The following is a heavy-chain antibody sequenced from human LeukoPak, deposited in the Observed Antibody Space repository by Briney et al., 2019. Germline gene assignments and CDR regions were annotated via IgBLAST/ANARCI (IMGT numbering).Heavy chain of an antibody. CDR3: ARDSSMITFGGVIVSYFDY. V-gene: IGHV3-20*04. D-gene: IGHD3-16*02. Sequence: GGSLRLSCAASGFTFDDYGMSWVRQAPGKGLEGVSGINWNGGSTGYADSVKGRFTISRDNSKNSLYLQMNSLRAEDTALYYCARDSSMITFGGVIVSYFDYWGQGTLVTVSS. CDR1: GFTFDDYG. J-gene: IGHJ4*02. CDR2: INWNGGST.